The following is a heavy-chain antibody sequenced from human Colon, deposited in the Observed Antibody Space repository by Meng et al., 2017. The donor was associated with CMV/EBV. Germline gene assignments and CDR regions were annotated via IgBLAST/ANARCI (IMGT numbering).Heavy chain of an antibody. CDR3: ARVVFYSSSSFFDY. D-gene: IGHD6-6*01. CDR2: IGTAGDT. CDR1: GFTFSSYD. V-gene: IGHV3-13*01. J-gene: IGHJ4*02. Sequence: GESLKISCAVSGFTFSSYDMHWVRQATGKGLEWVSAIGTAGDTYYPGSVKGRFTISRENAKNSLYLQMNSLRAGDTAVYYCARVVFYSSSSFFDYWGQGTLVTVSS.